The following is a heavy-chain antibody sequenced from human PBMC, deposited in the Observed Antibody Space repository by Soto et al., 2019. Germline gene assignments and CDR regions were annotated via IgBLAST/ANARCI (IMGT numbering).Heavy chain of an antibody. J-gene: IGHJ5*02. CDR3: ARGGYSGTWYPVSNWFDP. Sequence: QVQLVQSGAEVKKPGSSVKVSCKASGDTFSTYTITWVRQAPGPGLEWMARIIPLLGITNYAQKFQGRVTITADKSTSTAYLELTNLTSDDTAVYYCARGGYSGTWYPVSNWFDPWGQQTLVTVSA. CDR1: GDTFSTYT. CDR2: IIPLLGIT. D-gene: IGHD6-13*01. V-gene: IGHV1-69*02.